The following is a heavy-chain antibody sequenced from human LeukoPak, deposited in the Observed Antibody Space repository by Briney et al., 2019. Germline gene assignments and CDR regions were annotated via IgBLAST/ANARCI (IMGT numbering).Heavy chain of an antibody. CDR1: GYTFTGYY. CDR3: ARARGIAVAATGHYYGMDV. J-gene: IGHJ6*02. V-gene: IGHV1-2*04. D-gene: IGHD6-19*01. CDR2: INPNSGGT. Sequence: GASVKVSCQASGYTFTGYYMHWVRQAPGQGLEWMGWINPNSGGTNYAQKFQGWVTMTRDTSISTAYMELSRLRSDDTAVYYCARARGIAVAATGHYYGMDVWGQGTTVTVSS.